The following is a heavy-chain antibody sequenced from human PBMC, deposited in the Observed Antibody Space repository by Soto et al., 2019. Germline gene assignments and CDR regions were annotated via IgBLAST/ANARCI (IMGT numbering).Heavy chain of an antibody. V-gene: IGHV4-59*08. J-gene: IGHJ4*02. CDR3: ARPGRDWGALHY. CDR2: IYYSGST. CDR1: NDSISTYY. D-gene: IGHD7-27*01. Sequence: QVQLQESGPGLVKPSETLSLTCTVSNDSISTYYWTCIRQPPGKVLEWIGFIYYSGSTNYNTSLQSRVTLSVDTSKNQFSLKMNSVTAADTAVYYCARPGRDWGALHYWGQGTLVTVSS.